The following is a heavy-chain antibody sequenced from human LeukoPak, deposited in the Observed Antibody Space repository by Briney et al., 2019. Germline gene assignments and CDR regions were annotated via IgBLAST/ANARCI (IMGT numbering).Heavy chain of an antibody. CDR1: GGTFSSHA. D-gene: IGHD5-12*01. CDR3: ARVHVDIVAYWYFDL. J-gene: IGHJ2*01. V-gene: IGHV1-69*13. CDR2: IIPIFGTA. Sequence: SVKVSCKASGGTFSSHAISWVRQAPGQGIEWMGGIIPIFGTANYAQKFQGRVTITADESTSTAYMELSCLRSEDTAVYYCARVHVDIVAYWYFDLWGRGTLVTVSS.